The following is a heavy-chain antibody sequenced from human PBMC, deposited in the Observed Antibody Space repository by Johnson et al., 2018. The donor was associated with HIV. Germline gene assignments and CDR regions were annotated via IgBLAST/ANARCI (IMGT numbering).Heavy chain of an antibody. Sequence: EVQLVESGGGLVQPGGSLRLSCAGSGFTFSSYWMHWVRQAPGKGLVWVSRINSDGSSTSYADSVKGRFTISRDNAKNTLYLQMNSLRAEDTAVYYCARECQYYYDSSGCTYDAFDIWGQGTMVTVSS. CDR3: ARECQYYYDSSGCTYDAFDI. CDR2: INSDGSST. D-gene: IGHD3-22*01. CDR1: GFTFSSYW. J-gene: IGHJ3*02. V-gene: IGHV3-74*01.